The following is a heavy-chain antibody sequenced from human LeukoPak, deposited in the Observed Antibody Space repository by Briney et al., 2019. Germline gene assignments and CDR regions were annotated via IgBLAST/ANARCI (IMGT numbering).Heavy chain of an antibody. CDR3: ARGLSGYGYVWGSYRYTASFDY. D-gene: IGHD3-16*02. V-gene: IGHV4-34*01. CDR1: GGSFSGYY. Sequence: SETLSLTCAVYGGSFSGYYWSWIRQPPGKGLEWIGEINHSGSTNYNPSLKSRVTISVDTSKNQFSLKLSSVTAADTAVYYCARGLSGYGYVWGSYRYTASFDYWGQGTLVTVSS. J-gene: IGHJ4*02. CDR2: INHSGST.